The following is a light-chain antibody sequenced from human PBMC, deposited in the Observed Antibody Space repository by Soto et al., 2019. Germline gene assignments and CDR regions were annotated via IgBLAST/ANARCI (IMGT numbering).Light chain of an antibody. CDR1: QGISNY. J-gene: IGKJ1*01. Sequence: IQLTQSPSSLSASVGDRVTITCRASQGISNYLAWYQQKPGRAPKLLIYLASTLQGGVPSRFSGSGSGTEFTLTISSLQPDDFATYYCRQYQSSWTFGQGTKVDIK. CDR3: RQYQSSWT. CDR2: LAS. V-gene: IGKV1-9*01.